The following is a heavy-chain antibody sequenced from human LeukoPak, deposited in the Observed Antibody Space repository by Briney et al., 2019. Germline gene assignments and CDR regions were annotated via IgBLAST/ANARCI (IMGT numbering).Heavy chain of an antibody. J-gene: IGHJ4*02. CDR3: ARGALHVFDY. D-gene: IGHD3-10*02. CDR1: GFTFSDYE. V-gene: IGHV3-48*03. CDR2: ISTSGSTT. Sequence: GGSLRLSCAASGFTFSDYEINWVRQAPGKGLEWVSCISTSGSTTYYADSVKGRFTISRDNVKNSLFLQMNTLTAEDTAVYYCARGALHVFDYWGQGTPVTVSS.